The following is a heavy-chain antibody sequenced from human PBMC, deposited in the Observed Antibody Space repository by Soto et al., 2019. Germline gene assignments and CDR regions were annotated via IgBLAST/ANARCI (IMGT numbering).Heavy chain of an antibody. J-gene: IGHJ4*02. CDR1: GFSFNNYA. D-gene: IGHD2-2*01. V-gene: IGHV3-23*01. CDR2: ISDSGST. CDR3: AKDVGGHYCTPTSCLYFFNS. Sequence: GGSLRLSCAASGFSFNNYAMNWVRQAPGQGLEWVSTISDSGSTYYADSVKGRFTISRDNSKNTLYLQMKSLRAEDTAVYFCAKDVGGHYCTPTSCLYFFNSWGRGTLVTVSS.